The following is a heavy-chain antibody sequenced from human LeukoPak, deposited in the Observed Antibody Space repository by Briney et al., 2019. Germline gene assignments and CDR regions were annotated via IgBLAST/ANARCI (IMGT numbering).Heavy chain of an antibody. CDR3: ARVPSGRRTYYYDSSGYQFDY. CDR2: ISAYNGNT. D-gene: IGHD3-22*01. J-gene: IGHJ4*02. V-gene: IGHV1-18*01. CDR1: GGTFSSYA. Sequence: ASVKVSCKASGGTFSSYAISWVRQAPGQGLEWMGWISAYNGNTNYAQKFQGRVTMTTDTSTSTAYMELRSLRSDDTAVYYCARVPSGRRTYYYDSSGYQFDYWGQGTLVTVSS.